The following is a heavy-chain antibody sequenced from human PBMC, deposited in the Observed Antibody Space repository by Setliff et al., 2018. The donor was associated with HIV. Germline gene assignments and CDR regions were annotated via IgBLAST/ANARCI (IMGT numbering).Heavy chain of an antibody. D-gene: IGHD6-6*01. Sequence: SETLSLTCTVSGGSISSYYWSWIRQPPGKGLEWIGYIYYSGSTYYNPSLKSRITISVDTSKNQFSLKLSSVTAADTAVYYCARHVGYSSSSLGYWGQGTLVTVSS. J-gene: IGHJ4*02. V-gene: IGHV4-59*08. CDR3: ARHVGYSSSSLGY. CDR1: GGSISSYY. CDR2: IYYSGST.